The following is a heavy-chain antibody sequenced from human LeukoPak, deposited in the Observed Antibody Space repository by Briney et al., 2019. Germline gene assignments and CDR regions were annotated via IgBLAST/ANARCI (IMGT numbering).Heavy chain of an antibody. V-gene: IGHV3-21*01. J-gene: IGHJ4*02. CDR1: GFTFSSYS. D-gene: IGHD1-26*01. Sequence: GGSLRLSCAASGFTFSSYSMNWVRQAPGKGLEWVSSISSSSSYIYYADSVKGRFTISRDNAKNPLYLQMNSLRAEDTAVYYCASYPYSGSYFFDYWGQGTLVTVSS. CDR2: ISSSSSYI. CDR3: ASYPYSGSYFFDY.